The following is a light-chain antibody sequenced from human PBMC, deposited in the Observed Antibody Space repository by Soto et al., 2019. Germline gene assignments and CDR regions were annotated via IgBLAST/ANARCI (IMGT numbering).Light chain of an antibody. CDR1: SSDVGDYNY. Sequence: QSVLTQPASVSGSPGQSITISCTGTSSDVGDYNYVSWYQQVPGKAPKVMIYELSNRPSGVSNRFSGSRSDNTASLTISGLQAEDEAIYYCSSYSTATQGVLFGGGTKLTVL. CDR2: ELS. CDR3: SSYSTATQGVL. V-gene: IGLV2-14*03. J-gene: IGLJ2*01.